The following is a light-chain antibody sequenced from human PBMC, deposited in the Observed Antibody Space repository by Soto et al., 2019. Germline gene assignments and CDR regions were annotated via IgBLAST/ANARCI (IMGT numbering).Light chain of an antibody. CDR3: HQYGSAPGT. V-gene: IGKV3-20*01. Sequence: EIVLTQSPATLSLSPGERATLSCRASQSVSSYLAWYQQKPGQAPRLLIWGASIRATDLPDRFSGGGSGTDFTLTISRLEAEDFAVYYCHQYGSAPGTFGQGTKVDNK. CDR2: GAS. CDR1: QSVSSY. J-gene: IGKJ1*01.